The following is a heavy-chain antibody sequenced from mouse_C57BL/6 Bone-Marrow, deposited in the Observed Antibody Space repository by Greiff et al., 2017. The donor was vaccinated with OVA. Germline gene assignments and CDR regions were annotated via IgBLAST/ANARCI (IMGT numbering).Heavy chain of an antibody. Sequence: VKVVESGPGLVAPSQSLSITCTVSGFSLTSYGVHWVRQPPGKGLEWLVVIWSDGSTTYNSALKSRLSISKDNSKSQVVLKMNSLQTDDTAMYYCARHATVASYAMDYWGQGTSVTVSS. J-gene: IGHJ4*01. CDR1: GFSLTSYG. CDR3: ARHATVASYAMDY. V-gene: IGHV2-6-1*01. D-gene: IGHD1-1*01. CDR2: IWSDGST.